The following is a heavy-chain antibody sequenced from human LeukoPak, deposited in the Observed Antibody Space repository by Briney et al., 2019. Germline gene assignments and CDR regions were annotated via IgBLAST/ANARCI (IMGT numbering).Heavy chain of an antibody. J-gene: IGHJ3*02. D-gene: IGHD5-18*01. CDR1: GFTFSSYG. CDR2: IRYDGSNK. CDR3: AKGGLTAMAPKGAFDI. Sequence: GGSLTLSCAASGFTFSSYGMHWARHAPGEWMEWVAFIRYDGSNKYYADSVKGRFTISRDNSKNTLYLQMNSLRAEDTAVYYCAKGGLTAMAPKGAFDIWGQGTMVTVSS. V-gene: IGHV3-30*02.